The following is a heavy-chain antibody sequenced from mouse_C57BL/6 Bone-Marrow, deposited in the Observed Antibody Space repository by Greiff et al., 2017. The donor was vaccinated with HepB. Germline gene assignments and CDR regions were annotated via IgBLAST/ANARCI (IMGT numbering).Heavy chain of an antibody. Sequence: EVQGVESGGDLVKPAGSLKLSCAASGFTFSSYGMSWVRQTPDKRLEWVATISSGGSYTYYPDSVKGRFTISRDNAKNTLYLQMSSLKSEDTAMYYCARQITTVVTFDYWGQGTTLTVSS. CDR1: GFTFSSYG. V-gene: IGHV5-6*01. CDR3: ARQITTVVTFDY. CDR2: ISSGGSYT. J-gene: IGHJ2*01. D-gene: IGHD1-1*01.